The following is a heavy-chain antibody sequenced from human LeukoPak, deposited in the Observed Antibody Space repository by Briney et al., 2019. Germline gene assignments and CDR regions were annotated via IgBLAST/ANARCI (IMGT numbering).Heavy chain of an antibody. J-gene: IGHJ4*02. CDR2: MNPNSGNT. Sequence: ASVKVSCKASGYTFTSYDINWVRQATGQGLEWMGWMNPNSGNTGYAQKFQGRVTMTRDTSISTAYMELSRLRSDDTAVYYCARGRKSLFDYWGQGTLVTVSS. CDR3: ARGRKSLFDY. V-gene: IGHV1-8*01. CDR1: GYTFTSYD.